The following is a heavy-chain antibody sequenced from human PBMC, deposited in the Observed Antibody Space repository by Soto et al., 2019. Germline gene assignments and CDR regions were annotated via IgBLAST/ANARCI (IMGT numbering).Heavy chain of an antibody. CDR1: GGTFSSYA. J-gene: IGHJ4*02. V-gene: IGHV1-69*01. CDR2: IIPIFGTA. CDR3: ASSLYNWKKVVRGSFDY. D-gene: IGHD1-20*01. Sequence: QVQLVQSGAEVKKPGSSVKVSCKASGGTFSSYAISWVRQAPGQGLAWMGGIIPIFGTANYAQKFQGRVTITADESTSTAYMELSSLRSEDTAVYYCASSLYNWKKVVRGSFDYWGQGTLVTVSS.